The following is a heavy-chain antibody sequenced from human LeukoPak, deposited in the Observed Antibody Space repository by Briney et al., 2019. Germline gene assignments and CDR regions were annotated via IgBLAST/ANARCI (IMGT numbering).Heavy chain of an antibody. CDR1: GGSISSSSYY. Sequence: SETLSLTCTVSGGSISSSSYYWGWIRQPPGKGLEWIGEINHSGSTNYNPSLKSRVTISVDTSKNQFSLKLSSVTAADTAMYYCARVRVAARPFNWFDPWGQGTLVTVSS. D-gene: IGHD6-6*01. CDR2: INHSGST. J-gene: IGHJ5*02. CDR3: ARVRVAARPFNWFDP. V-gene: IGHV4-39*07.